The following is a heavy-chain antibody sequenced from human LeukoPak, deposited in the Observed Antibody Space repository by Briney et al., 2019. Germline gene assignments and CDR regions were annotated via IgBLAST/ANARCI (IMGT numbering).Heavy chain of an antibody. J-gene: IGHJ4*02. V-gene: IGHV1-2*02. CDR1: GYTFTGYH. CDR3: ARDLGDIVSTMEPDY. D-gene: IGHD5/OR15-5a*01. Sequence: ASVKVSCKASGYTFTGYHLHWVRQAPGQGLGWMGWINPNSGGSNSAQKFQGRVTMTRDTSISTAYMELTRLRSDDTAVYFCARDLGDIVSTMEPDYWGQGTLVTVSS. CDR2: INPNSGGS.